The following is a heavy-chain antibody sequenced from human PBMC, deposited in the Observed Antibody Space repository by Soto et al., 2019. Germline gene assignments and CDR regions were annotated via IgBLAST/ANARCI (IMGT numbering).Heavy chain of an antibody. J-gene: IGHJ6*02. V-gene: IGHV1-58*01. CDR3: AAPPRGFLEWLTGMDV. CDR2: IVVGSGNT. CDR1: GFTFTSSA. Sequence: SVKVSCKASGFTFTSSAVQWVRQARGQRLEWIGWIVVGSGNTNYAQKFQERVTITRDMSTSTAYMELSSLRSEDTAVYYCAAPPRGFLEWLTGMDVWGQGTTVTVS. D-gene: IGHD3-3*01.